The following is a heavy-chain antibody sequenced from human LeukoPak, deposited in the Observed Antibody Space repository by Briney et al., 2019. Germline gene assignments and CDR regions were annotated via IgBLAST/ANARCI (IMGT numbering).Heavy chain of an antibody. CDR3: ARDGTTPLPGAY. Sequence: SETLSLTCAVYGGSFSGYYWNWIRQPPGKGLEWIGEINHSGSTHYNPSLKSRVTMSVDTSKNQFSMKLSPVTAADTAVYYCARDGTTPLPGAYWGQGTLVTVSS. CDR2: INHSGST. J-gene: IGHJ4*02. D-gene: IGHD4-17*01. CDR1: GGSFSGYY. V-gene: IGHV4-34*01.